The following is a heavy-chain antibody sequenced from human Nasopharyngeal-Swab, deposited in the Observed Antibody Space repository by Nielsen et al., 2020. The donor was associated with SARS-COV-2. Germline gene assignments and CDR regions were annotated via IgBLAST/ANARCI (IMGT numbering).Heavy chain of an antibody. J-gene: IGHJ5*02. D-gene: IGHD3-22*01. V-gene: IGHV4-31*02. CDR2: IYNSGST. CDR3: ARGAIDYYDSSGYGA. Sequence: WIRQPPGKGLEWIGYIYNSGSTYYNPSLKSRVTISVDTSKNQFSLKLSSVTAADTAVYYCARGAIDYYDSSGYGAWGQGTLVTVSS.